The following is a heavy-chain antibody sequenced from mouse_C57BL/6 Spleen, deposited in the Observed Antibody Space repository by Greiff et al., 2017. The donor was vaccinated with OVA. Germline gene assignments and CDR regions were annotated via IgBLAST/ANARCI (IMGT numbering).Heavy chain of an antibody. CDR3: ARVYDGYYSYYFDY. CDR1: GYTFTSYW. J-gene: IGHJ2*01. D-gene: IGHD2-3*01. Sequence: QVHVKQPGAELVKPGASVKLSCKASGYTFTSYWMHWVKQRPGQGLEWIGMIHPNSGSTNYNEKFKSKATLTVDKSSSTAYMQLSSLTSEDSAVYYCARVYDGYYSYYFDYWGQGTTLTVSS. V-gene: IGHV1-64*01. CDR2: IHPNSGST.